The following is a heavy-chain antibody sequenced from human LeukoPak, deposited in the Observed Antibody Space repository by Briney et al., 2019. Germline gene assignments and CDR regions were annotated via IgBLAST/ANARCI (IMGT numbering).Heavy chain of an antibody. CDR2: ISYDGSNE. J-gene: IGHJ4*02. Sequence: PGGSLRLSCAASGFTFSSYGMHWVRQAPGKGLEWVAVISYDGSNEYYADSVKGRFTISRDNSKNTLYLQMNSLRAEDTAVYYCAKDSRLEWELLYYFDYWGQGTLVTVSS. CDR3: AKDSRLEWELLYYFDY. V-gene: IGHV3-30*18. CDR1: GFTFSSYG. D-gene: IGHD1-26*01.